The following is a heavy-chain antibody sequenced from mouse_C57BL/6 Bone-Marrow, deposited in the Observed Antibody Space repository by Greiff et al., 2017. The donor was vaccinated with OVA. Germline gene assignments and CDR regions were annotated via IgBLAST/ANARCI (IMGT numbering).Heavy chain of an antibody. CDR1: GFSLTSYG. D-gene: IGHD2-1*01. V-gene: IGHV2-2*01. Sequence: VQLQQSGPGLVQPSQSLSITCTVSGFSLTSYGVHWVRQSPGKGLEWLGVIWSGGSTDYNAAFISRLSISKDNSKSQVFFKMNSLQADDTAIYYCARPTYGNYSAWFAYWGQGTLVTVSA. J-gene: IGHJ3*01. CDR2: IWSGGST. CDR3: ARPTYGNYSAWFAY.